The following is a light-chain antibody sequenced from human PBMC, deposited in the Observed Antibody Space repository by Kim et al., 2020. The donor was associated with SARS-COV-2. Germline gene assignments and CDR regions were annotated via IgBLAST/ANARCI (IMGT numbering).Light chain of an antibody. J-gene: IGKJ2*03. CDR3: QQYYSTTPS. CDR2: GAS. Sequence: TTVKCKASQTVLYNANNKNYVAWYQQKPGQATKLLIYGASSRESGVSDRFSGSGSETDFTLTISSLQAEDVAVYYCQQYYSTTPSFGQGTKLEI. V-gene: IGKV4-1*01. CDR1: QTVLYNANNKNY.